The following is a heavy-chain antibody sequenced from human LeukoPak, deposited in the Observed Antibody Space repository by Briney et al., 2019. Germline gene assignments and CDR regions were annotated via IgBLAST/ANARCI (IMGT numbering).Heavy chain of an antibody. V-gene: IGHV1-8*03. CDR1: GYTFTSYD. CDR3: ARGTPLYGWNY. CDR2: MNPNSGNT. Sequence: VASVKVSCKASGYTFTSYDINWVRQATGQGLEWMGWMNPNSGNTGYAQKFQGRVTITRNTSISTAYMELSSLRSEDTAVYYCARGTPLYGWNYWGQGTLVTVSS. D-gene: IGHD3-10*01. J-gene: IGHJ4*02.